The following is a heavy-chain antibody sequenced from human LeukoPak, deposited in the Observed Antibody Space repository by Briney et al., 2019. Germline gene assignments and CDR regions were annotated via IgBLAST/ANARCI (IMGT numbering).Heavy chain of an antibody. J-gene: IGHJ4*02. CDR1: GYSFTSYW. CDR2: IYPGDSDT. CDR3: ARTGITMVRGVQSTIFDY. Sequence: GESLKISCKGSGYSFTSYWIGWVRQMPGKGLEWMGIIYPGDSDTRYSPSFQGQVTISADKSISTAYLQWSSLKASDTAMYYCARTGITMVRGVQSTIFDYWGQGTLVTVSS. V-gene: IGHV5-51*01. D-gene: IGHD3-10*01.